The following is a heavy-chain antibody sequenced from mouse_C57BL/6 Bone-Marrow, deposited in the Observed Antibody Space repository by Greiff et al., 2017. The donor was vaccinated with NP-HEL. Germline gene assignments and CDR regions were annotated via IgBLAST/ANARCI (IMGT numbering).Heavy chain of an antibody. V-gene: IGHV1-81*01. Sequence: QVQLQQSGAELARPGASVKLSCKASGYTFTSYGISWVKQRTGQGLEWIGEIYPRSGNTYYNEKFKGKATLTADKSSSTAYMELRSLTSEDSAVYFCARKGDYGAWFAYWGQGTLVTVSA. J-gene: IGHJ3*01. CDR2: IYPRSGNT. D-gene: IGHD1-1*01. CDR3: ARKGDYGAWFAY. CDR1: GYTFTSYG.